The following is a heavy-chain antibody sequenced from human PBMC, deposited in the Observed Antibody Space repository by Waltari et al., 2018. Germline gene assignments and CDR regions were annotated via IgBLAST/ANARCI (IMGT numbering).Heavy chain of an antibody. J-gene: IGHJ3*02. CDR1: VYTFTTSD. Sequence: VQLVQSGAGVKKPGASLKVSCKASVYTFTTSDSNCVRRGTGQGLEWMVWLNPDSGNTCYAQKLQGRVTIAKNTTRSTAYMALSSMGSEDTAEYYCARVYSNGRVAFDIWGQGTMVTVSS. CDR3: ARVYSNGRVAFDI. V-gene: IGHV1-8*03. CDR2: LNPDSGNT. D-gene: IGHD6-19*01.